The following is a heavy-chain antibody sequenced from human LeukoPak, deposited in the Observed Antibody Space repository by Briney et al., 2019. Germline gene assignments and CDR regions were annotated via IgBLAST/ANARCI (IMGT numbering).Heavy chain of an antibody. CDR1: GGTFSSYA. CDR3: ARVPPTISGGYYYYGMDV. D-gene: IGHD3-9*01. V-gene: IGHV1-69*06. J-gene: IGHJ6*04. Sequence: SVKVSCKASGGTFSSYAISWVRQAPGQGLEWMGGIIPIFGTANYAQKCQGRVTITADKSTSTAYMELSSLRSEDTAVYYCARVPPTISGGYYYYGMDVWGKGTTVTVSS. CDR2: IIPIFGTA.